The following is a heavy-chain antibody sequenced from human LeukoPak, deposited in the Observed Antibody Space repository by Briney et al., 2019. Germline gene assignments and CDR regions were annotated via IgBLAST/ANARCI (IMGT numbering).Heavy chain of an antibody. J-gene: IGHJ4*02. CDR3: ARWRGSTSERSDY. CDR2: IKQDGSAK. Sequence: GGSLRLSCTASGFTFSDYWMTWVRQAPGKGLEWVANIKQDGSAKYYVDSVKGRFTISRDNAKNSLYLQVDSLRVEDTATYYCARWRGSTSERSDYWGQGTLVTVSS. D-gene: IGHD2-2*01. CDR1: GFTFSDYW. V-gene: IGHV3-7*01.